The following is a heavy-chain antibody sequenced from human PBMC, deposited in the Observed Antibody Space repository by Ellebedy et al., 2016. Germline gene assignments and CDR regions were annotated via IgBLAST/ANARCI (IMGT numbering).Heavy chain of an antibody. CDR2: ITPDGSKT. V-gene: IGHV3-74*01. CDR3: ARDQIAVDNPGDDFDY. D-gene: IGHD2-21*01. J-gene: IGHJ4*02. CDR1: GFTFRSYW. Sequence: GGSLRLSCAVSGFTFRSYWMHWVRQAPGKGLVWVSRITPDGSKTTYVDSVTGRFTISRANAKNTLFLQMNSLRAEDSAVYYCARDQIAVDNPGDDFDYWGQGTLVTVSS.